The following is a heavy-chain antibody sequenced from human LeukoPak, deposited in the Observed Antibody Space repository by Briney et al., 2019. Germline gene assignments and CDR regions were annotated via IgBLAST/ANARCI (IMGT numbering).Heavy chain of an antibody. CDR3: TRGRRGYSGYDYPLSY. D-gene: IGHD5-12*01. CDR1: GYTFTGYY. Sequence: ASVKVSCKASGYTFTGYYMHWVRQAPGQGLEWMGWINPNSGGTNYAQKFQGRVTMTRDTSISTAYMELSRLRSDDTAVYYCTRGRRGYSGYDYPLSYWGQGTLVTVSS. CDR2: INPNSGGT. V-gene: IGHV1-2*02. J-gene: IGHJ4*02.